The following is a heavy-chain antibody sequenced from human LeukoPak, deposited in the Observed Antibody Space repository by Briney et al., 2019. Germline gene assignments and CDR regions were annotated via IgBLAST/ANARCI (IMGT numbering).Heavy chain of an antibody. D-gene: IGHD6-13*01. CDR1: GGSISSYY. J-gene: IGHJ4*02. Sequence: SGTLSLTCTVSGGSISSYYWSWIRQPPGKGLEWIGYIYYSGSTNYNPSLKSRVTISVDTSKNQFSLKLSSVTAADTAVYYCARQQLSQLYYFDYWGQGTLVTVSS. V-gene: IGHV4-59*01. CDR3: ARQQLSQLYYFDY. CDR2: IYYSGST.